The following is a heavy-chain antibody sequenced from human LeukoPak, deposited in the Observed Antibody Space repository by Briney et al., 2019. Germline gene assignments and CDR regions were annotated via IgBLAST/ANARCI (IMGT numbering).Heavy chain of an antibody. D-gene: IGHD4-17*01. Sequence: GGSLRLSCAASGFAFSNTGMTWVRQAPGRGLEWVSTISPTGEGTHYADSVKGRFTISRDSSKNTLSLEMNSLGADDTATYYCARDAGGAWPFDYWGQGTRVIVSS. CDR1: GFAFSNTG. V-gene: IGHV3-23*01. CDR3: ARDAGGAWPFDY. J-gene: IGHJ4*02. CDR2: ISPTGEGT.